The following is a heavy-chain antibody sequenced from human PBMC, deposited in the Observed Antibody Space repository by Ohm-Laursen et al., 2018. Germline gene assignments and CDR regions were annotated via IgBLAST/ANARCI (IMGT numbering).Heavy chain of an antibody. D-gene: IGHD3-22*01. Sequence: LSCAASGFTFSSFSMNWIRQPPGKGLEWIGEINHSGSTNYNPSLKSRVTISVDTSKNQFSLKLISVTAADTAVYYCTRGVYYDSSGSYSHYFDYWGRGTLVTVSS. J-gene: IGHJ4*02. CDR2: INHSGST. CDR3: TRGVYYDSSGSYSHYFDY. V-gene: IGHV4-34*01. CDR1: GFTFSSFS.